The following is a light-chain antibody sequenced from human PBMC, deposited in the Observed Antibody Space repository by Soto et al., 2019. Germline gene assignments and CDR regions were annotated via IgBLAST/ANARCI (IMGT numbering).Light chain of an antibody. CDR1: QSVGNF. V-gene: IGKV3-11*01. Sequence: EIVLTQSPATLSLSPRARATLSCRASQSVGNFLTWYQQKPGQAPRLLISDVSKRATGIPARFSGSGSGTDFTLTIMKLEPEDFAVYYCQHYNNWPPWTFGQGTKVEIK. CDR2: DVS. CDR3: QHYNNWPPWT. J-gene: IGKJ1*01.